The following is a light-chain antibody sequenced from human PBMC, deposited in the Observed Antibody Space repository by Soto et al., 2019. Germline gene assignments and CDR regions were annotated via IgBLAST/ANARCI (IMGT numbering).Light chain of an antibody. CDR2: DAS. Sequence: EVVMTQSPATLSVSPGKRATLSCRASQSVSRNLAWYQQRPGRAPRLLIYDASTRATNITTRFSGSGSRTECTLTIYRLQSEDFAVYYCQQYNHWPLYTFGQWTKLEIK. J-gene: IGKJ2*01. CDR1: QSVSRN. CDR3: QQYNHWPLYT. V-gene: IGKV3-15*01.